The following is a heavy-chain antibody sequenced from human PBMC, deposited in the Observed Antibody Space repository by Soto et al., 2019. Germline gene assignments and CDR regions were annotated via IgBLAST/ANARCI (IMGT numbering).Heavy chain of an antibody. V-gene: IGHV4-59*01. J-gene: IGHJ6*02. CDR1: GGSISSYY. Sequence: SETLSLTCTVSGGSISSYYWSWIRQPPGKGLEWIGYIYYSGSTNYNPSPKSRVTISVDTSKNQFSLKLSSVTAADTAVYYCARALDVWGQGTTVTVSS. CDR2: IYYSGST. CDR3: ARALDV.